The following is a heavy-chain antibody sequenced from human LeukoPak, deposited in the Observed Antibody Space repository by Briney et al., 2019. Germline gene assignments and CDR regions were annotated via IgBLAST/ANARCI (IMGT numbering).Heavy chain of an antibody. J-gene: IGHJ4*02. Sequence: GGSLRLSCAASGFTFASYSMNWVRQAPGKGLEWVSTISGGGGSTYYADSVKGRFTISRDNSRNTLSLQMNSLRVEDTAVYYCAKGRDFLDYWGQGTLVTVSS. CDR3: AKGRDFLDY. D-gene: IGHD2/OR15-2a*01. CDR2: ISGGGGST. CDR1: GFTFASYS. V-gene: IGHV3-23*01.